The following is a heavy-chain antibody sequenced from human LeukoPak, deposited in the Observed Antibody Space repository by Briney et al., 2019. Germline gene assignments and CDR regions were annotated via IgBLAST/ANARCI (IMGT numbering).Heavy chain of an antibody. V-gene: IGHV3-30*18. CDR3: AKSGGGYSSGWFY. CDR2: ISYDGSNK. J-gene: IGHJ4*02. CDR1: GFTFSRYG. D-gene: IGHD6-19*01. Sequence: QAGGSLRLSCAASGFTFSRYGMHWVRKAPGKGLERVAVISYDGSNKYYSNSANGRFTISRDNTKNTQYLQMNSPGAEDTAGYYCAKSGGGYSSGWFYWGQGTLVTASS.